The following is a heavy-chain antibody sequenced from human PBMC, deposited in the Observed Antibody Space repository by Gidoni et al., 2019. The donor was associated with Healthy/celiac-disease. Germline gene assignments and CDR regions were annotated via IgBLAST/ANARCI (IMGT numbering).Heavy chain of an antibody. D-gene: IGHD3-22*01. CDR3: ARSNYYYDSSGHQPYYFDY. CDR2: IYTSGST. CDR1: GGSISSGSYY. V-gene: IGHV4-61*02. Sequence: QVQLQESGPGLVKPSQTLSLTCTVSGGSISSGSYYWSWIRQPAGKGLEWIGRIYTSGSTNYNPSLKSRVTISVDTSKNQFSLKLSSVTAADTAVYYCARSNYYYDSSGHQPYYFDYWGQGTLVTVSS. J-gene: IGHJ4*02.